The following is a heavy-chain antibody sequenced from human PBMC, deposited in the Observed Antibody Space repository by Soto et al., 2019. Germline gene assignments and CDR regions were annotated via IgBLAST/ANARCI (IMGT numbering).Heavy chain of an antibody. J-gene: IGHJ6*02. CDR3: AKDRKKIVDFALLYYHYDRMEV. Sequence: GGYRRLSCAASGFTFSSYGMHWVRQAPGKGLEWVAVISYDGSNKYYADSVKGRFTISRDNSKNTLYLQMNSLRAEDTAVYYCAKDRKKIVDFALLYYHYDRMEVWGQGTTVTVSS. CDR2: ISYDGSNK. CDR1: GFTFSSYG. D-gene: IGHD3-16*02. V-gene: IGHV3-30*18.